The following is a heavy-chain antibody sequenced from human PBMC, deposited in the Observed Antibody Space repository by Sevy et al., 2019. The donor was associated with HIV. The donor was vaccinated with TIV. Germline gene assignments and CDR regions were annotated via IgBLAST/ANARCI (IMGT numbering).Heavy chain of an antibody. CDR3: AKDLGRIAAAGFDY. Sequence: GGSLRLSCAASGFTFSSYGMHWVRQAPGKGLEWVAFIRYDGSNKYYADSVKGRFTTSRDNSKNTLYLQMNSLRAEDTAVYYCAKDLGRIAAAGFDYWGQGTLVTVSS. J-gene: IGHJ4*02. CDR1: GFTFSSYG. CDR2: IRYDGSNK. V-gene: IGHV3-30*02. D-gene: IGHD6-13*01.